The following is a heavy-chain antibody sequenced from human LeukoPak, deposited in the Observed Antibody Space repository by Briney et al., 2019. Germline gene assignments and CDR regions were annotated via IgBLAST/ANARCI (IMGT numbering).Heavy chain of an antibody. CDR3: ARARDFWSGYWRY. CDR1: GYTFTGYY. D-gene: IGHD3-3*01. Sequence: GASVKVSCKASGYTFTGYYMHWVRQAPGQGLEWMGWINPNSGGTNYAQKLQGRVTMTRDTSISTAYMELSRLRSDDTAVYYCARARDFWSGYWRYWGQGTLVTVSS. J-gene: IGHJ4*02. V-gene: IGHV1-2*02. CDR2: INPNSGGT.